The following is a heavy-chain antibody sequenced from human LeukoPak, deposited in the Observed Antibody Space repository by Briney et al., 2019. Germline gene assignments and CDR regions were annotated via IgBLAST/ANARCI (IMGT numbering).Heavy chain of an antibody. Sequence: KPGGSLRLSCAASGFTFSSYSMNWVRQAPGKGLEWIGNVYYSGTTYYNPSLKSRLTISVDTSKNQFSLKLNSVTAADTAVYFCARGPKAYYFDSSGYVFDYWGQGTLVTVSS. CDR1: GFTFSSYS. J-gene: IGHJ4*02. V-gene: IGHV4-59*01. CDR2: VYYSGTT. CDR3: ARGPKAYYFDSSGYVFDY. D-gene: IGHD3-22*01.